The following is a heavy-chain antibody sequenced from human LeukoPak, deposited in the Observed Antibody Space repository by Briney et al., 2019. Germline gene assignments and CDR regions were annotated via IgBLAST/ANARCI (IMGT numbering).Heavy chain of an antibody. D-gene: IGHD3/OR15-3a*01. J-gene: IGHJ4*02. V-gene: IGHV2-5*02. CDR1: GFSLSTSGVG. Sequence: SGPTLVNPTQTLTLICTFSGFSLSTSGVGVGWIRQPPGKALEWLALIYWDDDKRYSPSLKSRLTITKDTSKNQVVLTMTNMDPVDTATYYCAHRPGTGRYGWTVFDYWGQGTLVTVSS. CDR3: AHRPGTGRYGWTVFDY. CDR2: IYWDDDK.